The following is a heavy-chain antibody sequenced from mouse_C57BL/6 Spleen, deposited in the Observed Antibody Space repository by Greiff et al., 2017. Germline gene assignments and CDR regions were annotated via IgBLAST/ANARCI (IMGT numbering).Heavy chain of an antibody. CDR3: VSHYGNSWFAY. D-gene: IGHD2-1*01. Sequence: EVKVVESGGGLVQPKGSLKLSCAASGFSFNTYAMNWVRQAPGKGLEWVARIRSKSNNYATYYADSVKDRFTISRDDSESMLYLQMNNLKTEDTAMYYCVSHYGNSWFAYWGQGTLVTVSA. V-gene: IGHV10-1*01. J-gene: IGHJ3*01. CDR1: GFSFNTYA. CDR2: IRSKSNNYAT.